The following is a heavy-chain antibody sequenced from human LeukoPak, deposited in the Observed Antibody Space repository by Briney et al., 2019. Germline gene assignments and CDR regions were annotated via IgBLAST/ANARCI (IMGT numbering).Heavy chain of an antibody. J-gene: IGHJ4*02. D-gene: IGHD5-12*01. CDR3: AKDRGYSYGHPFDS. CDR2: ISASGGST. CDR1: GLTFSSYA. Sequence: AGGSLRLSCVDSGLTFSSYAMSWVRQAPGKGLEWVSFISASGGSTYYADSVKGRFTISRDNSKNTLYLQMNSLRAEDTAIYYCAKDRGYSYGHPFDSWGQGALVTVSS. V-gene: IGHV3-23*01.